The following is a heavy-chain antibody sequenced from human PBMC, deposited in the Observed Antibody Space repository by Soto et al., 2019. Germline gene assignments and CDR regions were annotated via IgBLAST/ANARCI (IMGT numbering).Heavy chain of an antibody. CDR1: GFNFDAYA. D-gene: IGHD3-10*01. V-gene: IGHV3-23*01. Sequence: GGSLRLSCTPFGFNFDAYAMSWVRQAPGKGLEWVSAVTATAESAYYTDSVRGRFIITRDNSDNMLYLQMSSLRVEDTAIYFCARGRYYDSPQDLWGRGTQVTAPQ. CDR3: ARGRYYDSPQDL. J-gene: IGHJ5*02. CDR2: VTATAESA.